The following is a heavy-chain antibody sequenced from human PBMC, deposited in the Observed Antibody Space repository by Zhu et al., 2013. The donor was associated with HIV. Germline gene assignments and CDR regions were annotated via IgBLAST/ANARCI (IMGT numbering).Heavy chain of an antibody. D-gene: IGHD2-2*01. CDR2: IIPIFGTA. Sequence: QVQLVQSGAGVKKPGSSVRVSCKASGGTFSSYAISWVRQAPGQGLEWMGGIIPIFGTANYAQKFQGRVTITADESTSTAYMELSSLRSEDTAVYYCARGPLVVVPGGVDVWGQGTTVTVSS. V-gene: IGHV1-69*01. J-gene: IGHJ6*02. CDR3: ARGPLVVVPGGVDV. CDR1: GGTFSSYA.